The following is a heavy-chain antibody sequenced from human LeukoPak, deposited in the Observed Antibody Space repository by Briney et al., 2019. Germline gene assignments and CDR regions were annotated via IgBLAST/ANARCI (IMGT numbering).Heavy chain of an antibody. CDR2: IRSKAYGGTT. Sequence: GGSLRLSCTASGFTLGDYAMSWVRRAPGKGLEWVGFIRSKAYGGTTEYAASVKGRFTISRDDSKSIAYLQMNSLKTEDTAVYYCTRDPSIVVVPAAMDVWGQGTTVTVSS. CDR3: TRDPSIVVVPAAMDV. J-gene: IGHJ6*02. V-gene: IGHV3-49*04. CDR1: GFTLGDYA. D-gene: IGHD2-2*01.